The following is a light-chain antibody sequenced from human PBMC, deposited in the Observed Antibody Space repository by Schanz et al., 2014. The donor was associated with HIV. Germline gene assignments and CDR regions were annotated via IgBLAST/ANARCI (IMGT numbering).Light chain of an antibody. J-gene: IGLJ3*02. Sequence: FMLTQPHSVSESPGKTVTISCTRSSGSIASNYVQWYQQRPGSAPTTVIYEDNQRPSGVPDRFSGSIDSSSNSASLTISGLQPEDEGDYYCQSSDDDDPGLFGGGTKVTVL. V-gene: IGLV6-57*04. CDR3: QSSDDDDPGL. CDR1: SGSIASNY. CDR2: EDN.